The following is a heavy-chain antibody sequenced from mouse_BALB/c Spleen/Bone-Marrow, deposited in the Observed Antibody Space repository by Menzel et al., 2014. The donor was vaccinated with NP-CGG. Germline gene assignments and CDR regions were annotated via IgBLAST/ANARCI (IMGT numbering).Heavy chain of an antibody. J-gene: IGHJ2*01. CDR2: ISSVGSYT. CDR1: GFTFSNYG. V-gene: IGHV5-6*01. Sequence: EVQLVESGGDLVKPGGSLKLSCAASGFTFSNYGMSWVRQTPDKRLEWVATISSVGSYTYYPDSVKGRFTISRDNAKNTLFLQMSSLKSEDTAMYYCARRGTGTGSYYFDYWGQGTTLIVSS. D-gene: IGHD4-1*01. CDR3: ARRGTGTGSYYFDY.